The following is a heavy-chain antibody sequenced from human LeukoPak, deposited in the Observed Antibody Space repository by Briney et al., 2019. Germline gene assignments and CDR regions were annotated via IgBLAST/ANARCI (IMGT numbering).Heavy chain of an antibody. CDR2: IDTNTGNP. CDR1: GGTFSSYA. J-gene: IGHJ4*02. CDR3: TRGRDTTGYFVY. D-gene: IGHD3-22*01. Sequence: GASVKVSCKASGGTFSSYAISWVRQAPGQGLEWMGWIDTNTGNPTYAQGFPGRFVFSLDTSVSTSYLQISSLKAEDTAVYYCTRGRDTTGYFVYWGQGTLVSVSS. V-gene: IGHV7-4-1*02.